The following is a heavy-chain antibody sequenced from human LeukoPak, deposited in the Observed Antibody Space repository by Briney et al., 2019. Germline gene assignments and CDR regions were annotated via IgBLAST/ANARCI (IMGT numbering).Heavy chain of an antibody. CDR3: ARAKSGIAAASLDY. CDR1: GDSVSSNSAA. D-gene: IGHD6-13*01. V-gene: IGHV6-1*01. Sequence: SQTLSLTCAISGDSVSSNSAAWNWIRQSPSRGLEWLGRTYYKSKWFNDYAVSVKSRITINPDTSKNQFSLQVNSVTPEDTAVYYCARAKSGIAAASLDYWGQGTLVTVSS. J-gene: IGHJ4*02. CDR2: TYYKSKWFN.